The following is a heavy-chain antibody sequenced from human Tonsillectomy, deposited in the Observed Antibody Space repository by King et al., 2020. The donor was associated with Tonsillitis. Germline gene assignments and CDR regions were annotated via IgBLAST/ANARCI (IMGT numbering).Heavy chain of an antibody. Sequence: VQLQQWGAGRLKPSETLSLTCAVYGGSFSTYSWSWIRQPPGKGLEWIGEINHSGIPNYSPSLKSRVTISVDTSKYQVSLRLSSVTAADTAVYYCARGPYYDFWSGPEGYYYGMDVWGQGTTVTVSS. D-gene: IGHD3-3*01. CDR2: INHSGIP. CDR1: GGSFSTYS. CDR3: ARGPYYDFWSGPEGYYYGMDV. V-gene: IGHV4-34*01. J-gene: IGHJ6*02.